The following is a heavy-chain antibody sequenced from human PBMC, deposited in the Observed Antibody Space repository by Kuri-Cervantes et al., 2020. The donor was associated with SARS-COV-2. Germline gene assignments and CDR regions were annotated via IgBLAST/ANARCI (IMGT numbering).Heavy chain of an antibody. CDR1: GFTFSSYA. V-gene: IGHV3-30-3*01. Sequence: GGSLRLSCAASGFTFSSYAMHWVRQAPGKGLGWEAVISYDGSNKYYADSVKGRFTISRDNSKNTLYMQMNSLRAEDTAVYYCARNNYGGSGSGNWFDPWGQGTLVTVSS. CDR3: ARNNYGGSGSGNWFDP. J-gene: IGHJ5*02. D-gene: IGHD3-10*01. CDR2: ISYDGSNK.